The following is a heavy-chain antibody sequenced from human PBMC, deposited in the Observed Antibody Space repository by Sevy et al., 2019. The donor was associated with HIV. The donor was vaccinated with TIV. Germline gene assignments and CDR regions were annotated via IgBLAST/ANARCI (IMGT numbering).Heavy chain of an antibody. V-gene: IGHV3-33*01. CDR1: GFTFSSYG. J-gene: IGHJ3*02. CDR2: IWYDGSNK. D-gene: IGHD2-21*01. Sequence: GGSLRLSCAASGFTFSSYGMHWVRQAPGKGLEWVAVIWYDGSNKYYADSVKGRFTISRDNSKKTLYLQMNSLRAEDTAVYYCARPRGQSIRNDAFDIWGQGTMVTVSS. CDR3: ARPRGQSIRNDAFDI.